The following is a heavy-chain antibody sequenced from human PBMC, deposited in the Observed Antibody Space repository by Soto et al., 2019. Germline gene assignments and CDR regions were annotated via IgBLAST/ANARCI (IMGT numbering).Heavy chain of an antibody. D-gene: IGHD2-15*01. V-gene: IGHV5-10-1*01. CDR2: IDPSDSYT. CDR1: GYSFSSYW. J-gene: IGHJ4*02. Sequence: PGESLKISCKGSGYSFSSYWISWVRQMPGKGLEWMGKIDPSDSYTSYSPSLQGHVTISADKSISTAYVQWSSLKASDTAMYYCARRTQYCSGGSCYLYFDYWGQGTLVTVSS. CDR3: ARRTQYCSGGSCYLYFDY.